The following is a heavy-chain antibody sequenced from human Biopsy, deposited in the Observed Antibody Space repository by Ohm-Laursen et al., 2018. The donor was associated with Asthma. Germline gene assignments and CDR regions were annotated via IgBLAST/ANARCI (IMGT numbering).Heavy chain of an antibody. J-gene: IGHJ4*01. CDR1: GVALSGYT. CDR3: AAGRTSLQGESLI. Sequence: SVKVSCKASGVALSGYTFEWVRQARGLGLEWIAWIVFASGATNYAQNFQDRLTVTRDMSAGSVSMELRGLSSTDTAVHYCAAGRTSLQGESLIWGQGTLVSVSS. D-gene: IGHD2/OR15-2a*01. CDR2: IVFASGAT. V-gene: IGHV1-58*01.